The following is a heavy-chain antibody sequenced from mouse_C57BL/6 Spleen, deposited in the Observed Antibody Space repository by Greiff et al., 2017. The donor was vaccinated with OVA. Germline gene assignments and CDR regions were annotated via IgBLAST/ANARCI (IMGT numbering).Heavy chain of an antibody. Sequence: VKLQESGAELVRPGTSVKVSCKASGYAFTNYLIEWVKQRPGQGLEWIGVINPGSGGTNYNEKFKGKATLTADKSSSTAYMQLSSLTSEDSAVYFCASYDYAGDGYAMDYWGQGTSVTVSS. CDR3: ASYDYAGDGYAMDY. J-gene: IGHJ4*01. D-gene: IGHD2-4*01. CDR1: GYAFTNYL. V-gene: IGHV1-54*01. CDR2: INPGSGGT.